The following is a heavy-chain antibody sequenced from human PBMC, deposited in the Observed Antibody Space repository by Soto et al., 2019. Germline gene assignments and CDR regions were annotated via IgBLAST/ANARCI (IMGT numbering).Heavy chain of an antibody. CDR1: GGSFSGYY. J-gene: IGHJ6*02. Sequence: KTSETLSLTCAVYGGSFSGYYWSWIRQPPGKGLEWIGEINHSGSTNYNPSLKSRVTISVDTSKNQFSLKLSSVTAADTAVYYCARGGYCSGGSCYPHYYYYYGMDVWGQGTTVTVSS. CDR2: INHSGST. V-gene: IGHV4-34*01. CDR3: ARGGYCSGGSCYPHYYYYYGMDV. D-gene: IGHD2-15*01.